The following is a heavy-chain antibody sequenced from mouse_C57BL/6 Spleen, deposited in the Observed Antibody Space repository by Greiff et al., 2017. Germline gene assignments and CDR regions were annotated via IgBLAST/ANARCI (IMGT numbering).Heavy chain of an antibody. D-gene: IGHD1-1*02. V-gene: IGHV5-6*02. Sequence: DVMLVESGGDLVKPGGSLKLSCAASGFTFSSYGMSWVRQTPDKRLEWVATISSGGSYTYYPDSVKGRFTISRDNAKSTLYLQLSSLKSEDTAMYDCGRPTGSYDLDYWGQGTTLTVSS. CDR2: ISSGGSYT. J-gene: IGHJ2*01. CDR3: GRPTGSYDLDY. CDR1: GFTFSSYG.